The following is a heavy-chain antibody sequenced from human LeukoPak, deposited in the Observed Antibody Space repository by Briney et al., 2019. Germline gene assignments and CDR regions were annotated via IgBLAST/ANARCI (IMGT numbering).Heavy chain of an antibody. CDR1: GGSISSYY. J-gene: IGHJ4*02. CDR2: IYTSGST. CDR3: AREDFWSGYYDY. Sequence: KASETLSLTCTVSGGSISSYYWSWIRQPAGKGLEWIGRIYTSGSTNYNPSLKSRVTMSVDTSKNQFSLKLSSVTAADTAVYYCAREDFWSGYYDYWGQETLVTVSS. V-gene: IGHV4-4*07. D-gene: IGHD3-3*01.